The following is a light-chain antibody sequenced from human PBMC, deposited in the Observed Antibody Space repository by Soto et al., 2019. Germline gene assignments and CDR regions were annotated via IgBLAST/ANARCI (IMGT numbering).Light chain of an antibody. CDR3: QQCTSYPWT. CDR2: EAS. V-gene: IGKV1-5*03. CDR1: QRISTY. J-gene: IGKJ1*01. Sequence: DIQMTQSPSSLSASVGDRVTITCRASQRISTYLNWYQQKPGKAPKLLIYEASRLESGVPSRISGSGSGTEFTLTISSLQPDDFATYYCQQCTSYPWTFGQGTKVDIK.